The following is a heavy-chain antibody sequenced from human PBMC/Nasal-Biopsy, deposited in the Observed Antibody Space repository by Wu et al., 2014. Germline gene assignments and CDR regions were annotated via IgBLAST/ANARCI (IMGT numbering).Heavy chain of an antibody. D-gene: IGHD3-10*01. CDR1: GDSISSGSYY. Sequence: SCTVSGDSISSGSYYWSWIRQPPGKGLEWVGEIGHTGNTKYNPSLRSRITISIDTSKNQFSLDLRSVTPEDTAVYHCARQYAGSGTYSGMDVWGQGTTVTVSS. CDR2: IGHTGNT. V-gene: IGHV4-39*01. J-gene: IGHJ6*02. CDR3: ARQYAGSGTYSGMDV.